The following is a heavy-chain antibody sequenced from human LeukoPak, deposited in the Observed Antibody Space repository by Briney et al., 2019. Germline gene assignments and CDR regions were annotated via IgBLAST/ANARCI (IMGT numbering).Heavy chain of an antibody. CDR3: ARWDGYNSRFDY. V-gene: IGHV4-59*01. D-gene: IGHD5-24*01. CDR2: IYYSGST. Sequence: SETLSHTCTVSGGSISSYYWSWLRQPPGKGLEWIGYIYYSGSTNYNPSLRSRVTISLDTSKSQFSLKLKSVTAADTAVYYCARWDGYNSRFDYWGQGTLVSVSS. CDR1: GGSISSYY. J-gene: IGHJ4*02.